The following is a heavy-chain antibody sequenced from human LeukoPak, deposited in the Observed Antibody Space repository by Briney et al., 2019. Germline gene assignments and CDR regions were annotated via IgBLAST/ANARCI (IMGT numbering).Heavy chain of an antibody. V-gene: IGHV4-39*01. D-gene: IGHD3-3*01. J-gene: IGHJ5*02. CDR3: ARQGITIFGVITPNWFDP. CDR2: IYYSGST. Sequence: SETLSLTCTVPSGSISSSSYYWGWIRQPPGKGLEWIGRIYYSGSTYYNPSLKSRVTISVDTSKNQFSLKLNSVTAADTAVYYCARQGITIFGVITPNWFDPWGQGTLVTVSS. CDR1: SGSISSSSYY.